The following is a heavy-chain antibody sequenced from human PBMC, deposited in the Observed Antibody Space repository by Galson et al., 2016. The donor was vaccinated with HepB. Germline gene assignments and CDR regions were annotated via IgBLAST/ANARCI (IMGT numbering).Heavy chain of an antibody. Sequence: SLRLSCAASGFTVSSNYMTWVRQAPGKGLEYVSVIYSGGTTYYADSVKGRFAISRDNSKNTLFLQMNSRRAEDTAVYYCAKSLLGVTLVSYYYGMDVWGQGTTVTVSS. CDR1: GFTVSSNY. CDR2: IYSGGTT. V-gene: IGHV3-53*01. CDR3: AKSLLGVTLVSYYYGMDV. J-gene: IGHJ6*02. D-gene: IGHD2-21*02.